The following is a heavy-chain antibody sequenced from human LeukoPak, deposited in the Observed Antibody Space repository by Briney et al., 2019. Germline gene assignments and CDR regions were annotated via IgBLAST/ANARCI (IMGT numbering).Heavy chain of an antibody. V-gene: IGHV3-23*01. CDR2: ISGSGGST. CDR1: GFTFSSYA. J-gene: IGHJ5*02. CDR3: AKDSGRITMIVVVVGAPFDP. Sequence: GGSLRLSCAASGFTFSSYAMSWVRQAPGKGLEWVSAISGSGGSTYYADSVKGRFTISRDNSKNTLYLQLNSLRAEDTAVYYCAKDSGRITMIVVVVGAPFDPWGQVVLVSV. D-gene: IGHD3-22*01.